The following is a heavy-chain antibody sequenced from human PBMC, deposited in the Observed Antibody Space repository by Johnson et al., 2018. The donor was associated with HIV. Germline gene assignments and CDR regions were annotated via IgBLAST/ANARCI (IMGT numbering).Heavy chain of an antibody. CDR3: ARALSRFGVSDAFDV. Sequence: MQLVESGGGLIQPGGSLRLSCAASGFTVSSNYMSWVRQAPGKGLEWVSEIYGGGSTYYADSVKGRFIISRDSSKNTLYLQMNSLRVEDTAVYYCARALSRFGVSDAFDVWGQGTMVTVSS. V-gene: IGHV3-53*01. CDR1: GFTVSSNY. J-gene: IGHJ3*01. D-gene: IGHD3-10*01. CDR2: IYGGGST.